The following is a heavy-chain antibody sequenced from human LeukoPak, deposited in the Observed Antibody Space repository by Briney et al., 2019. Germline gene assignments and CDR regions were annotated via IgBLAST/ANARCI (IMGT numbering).Heavy chain of an antibody. Sequence: GASVKVSCKASGYTFTGYYMHWVRQAPGQGLEWMGWINPNSGGTNYAQKFQGRVTMTRDTSTSTVYMELSSLRSEDTAVYYCAREGDYDYVWGSYRPGYFDYWGQGTLVTVSS. V-gene: IGHV1-2*02. D-gene: IGHD3-16*02. J-gene: IGHJ4*02. CDR1: GYTFTGYY. CDR2: INPNSGGT. CDR3: AREGDYDYVWGSYRPGYFDY.